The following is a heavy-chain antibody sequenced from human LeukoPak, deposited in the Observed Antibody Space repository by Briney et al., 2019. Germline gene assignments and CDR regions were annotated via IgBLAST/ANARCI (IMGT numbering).Heavy chain of an antibody. CDR1: GFTFVSYG. Sequence: GGSLRLSCAASGFTFVSYGMNWVRQAPGKGLEWLSYISGSGDTIFYADSVRGRFTISRDDAKNSVHLQMNSLRLDDTAVYYCARIRSPRDAFDVWGQGIMVTVSS. V-gene: IGHV3-48*04. D-gene: IGHD3-16*01. J-gene: IGHJ3*01. CDR2: ISGSGDTI. CDR3: ARIRSPRDAFDV.